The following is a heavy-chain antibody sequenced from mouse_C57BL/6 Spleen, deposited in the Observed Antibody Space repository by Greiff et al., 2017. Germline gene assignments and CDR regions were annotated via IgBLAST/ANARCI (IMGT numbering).Heavy chain of an antibody. J-gene: IGHJ3*01. CDR1: GYTFTDYE. CDR3: TRGYDYDRAWFAY. D-gene: IGHD2-4*01. CDR2: IDPETGGT. V-gene: IGHV1-15*01. Sequence: QVQLQQSGAELVRPGASVTLSCKASGYTFTDYEMHWVKQTPVHGLEWIGAIDPETGGTAYNQKFKGKAILTADKSSSTAYMERRSLTSEDSAVYYCTRGYDYDRAWFAYWGQGTLVTVSA.